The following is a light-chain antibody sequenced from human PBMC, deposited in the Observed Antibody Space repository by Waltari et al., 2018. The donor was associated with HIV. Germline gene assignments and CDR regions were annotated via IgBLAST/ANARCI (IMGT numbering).Light chain of an antibody. CDR1: SSEVGGYNF. J-gene: IGLJ3*02. V-gene: IGLV2-23*02. CDR2: EVT. Sequence: SALTQPAPGSGSPGQSIPISCTGHSSEVGGYNFVYWYQQYPGQVPTLMVYEVTKRPSGVSNRFSGSKSGNTASLTISGLQAEDEADYYCCSYAGSSWVFGGGTKLTVL. CDR3: CSYAGSSWV.